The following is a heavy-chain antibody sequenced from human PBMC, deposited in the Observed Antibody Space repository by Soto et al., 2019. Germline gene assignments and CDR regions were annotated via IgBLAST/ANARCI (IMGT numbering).Heavy chain of an antibody. J-gene: IGHJ6*02. V-gene: IGHV3-30*18. Sequence: QVQLVESGGGVVQPGRSLRLSCAASGFTFSSYGMHWVRQAPGKGLEWVAVISYDGSNKYYADSVKGRFTISRDNSKNTLYLQMNSLRAEDTAVYYCAKERRARLELHGMDVWGQGTTVTVSS. CDR3: AKERRARLELHGMDV. D-gene: IGHD1-7*01. CDR1: GFTFSSYG. CDR2: ISYDGSNK.